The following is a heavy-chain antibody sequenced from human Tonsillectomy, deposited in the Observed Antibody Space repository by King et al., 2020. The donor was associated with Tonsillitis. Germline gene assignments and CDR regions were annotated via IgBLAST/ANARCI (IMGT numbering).Heavy chain of an antibody. D-gene: IGHD6-19*01. CDR1: GFTFSSYA. V-gene: IGHV3-30*04. J-gene: IGHJ4*02. CDR3: ASGQVAVAGHFDS. Sequence: HVQLVESGGGVVQPGRSLRLSCAASGFTFSSYAMHWVRQAPGKGLEWVAVISYDGSNKYYADSVKGRFTISRDNSKNTLYLQMNSLRAEDTAVYYCASGQVAVAGHFDSGGQGTLVTVSS. CDR2: ISYDGSNK.